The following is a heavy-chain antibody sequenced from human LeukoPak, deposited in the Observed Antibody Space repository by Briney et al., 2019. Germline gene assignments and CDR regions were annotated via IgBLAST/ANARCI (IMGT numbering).Heavy chain of an antibody. Sequence: PSETLSLTCAVSGYSISSGYYWGWIRQPPGKRLEWIGSIYHSGSTYYNPSLKSRVTISVDTSKNQFSLKLSSVTAADTAVYYCARVQGQQLVPGAFDIWGQGTMVTVSS. CDR1: GYSISSGYY. J-gene: IGHJ3*02. CDR3: ARVQGQQLVPGAFDI. D-gene: IGHD6-13*01. CDR2: IYHSGST. V-gene: IGHV4-38-2*01.